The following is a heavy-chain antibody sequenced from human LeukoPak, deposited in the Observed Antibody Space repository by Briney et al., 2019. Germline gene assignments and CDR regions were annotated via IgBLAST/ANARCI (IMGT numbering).Heavy chain of an antibody. D-gene: IGHD3-16*01. J-gene: IGHJ4*02. Sequence: SETLSLTCTVSGGSISSYYWSWFRQPPGKGLEWIGYIYYSGSTNYNPSLKSRVTISVDTSKNQFSLKLSSVTAADTAVYYCASSVIGGSYVLLDYWGQGTLVTVSS. CDR1: GGSISSYY. CDR2: IYYSGST. V-gene: IGHV4-59*01. CDR3: ASSVIGGSYVLLDY.